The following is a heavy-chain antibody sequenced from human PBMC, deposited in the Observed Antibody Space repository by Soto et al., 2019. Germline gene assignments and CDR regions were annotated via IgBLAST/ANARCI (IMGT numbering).Heavy chain of an antibody. J-gene: IGHJ4*02. CDR1: GFSFGSYA. V-gene: IGHV3-23*01. CDR3: SKGHGSSWSFFLDY. CDR2: ISGSGAGT. Sequence: EVHLLESGGGLVQPGGSLRLSCAAAGFSFGSYAMTWVRQAPGKGLESVSTISGSGAGTYYADSVKGRFTVSRDNSKNTLYLQMNSLRAEDTAVYYCSKGHGSSWSFFLDYWGQGTLVTVSS. D-gene: IGHD6-13*01.